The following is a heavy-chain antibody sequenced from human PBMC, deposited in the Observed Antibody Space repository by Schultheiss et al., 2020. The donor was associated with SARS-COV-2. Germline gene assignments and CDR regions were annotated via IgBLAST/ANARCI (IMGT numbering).Heavy chain of an antibody. CDR3: ARDGIAAAGKGEGYGMDV. Sequence: GGSLRLSCAASGFAFSNSGMHWVRQAPGKGLEWVAVIWYDGSNKYYADSVKGRFTISRDNSKNTLYLQMNSLRAEDTAVYYCARDGIAAAGKGEGYGMDVWGQGTTVTVSS. CDR2: IWYDGSNK. CDR1: GFAFSNSG. V-gene: IGHV3-33*08. D-gene: IGHD6-13*01. J-gene: IGHJ6*02.